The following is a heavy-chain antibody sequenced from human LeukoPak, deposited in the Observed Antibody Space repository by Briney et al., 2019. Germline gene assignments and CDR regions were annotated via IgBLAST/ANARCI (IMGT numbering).Heavy chain of an antibody. Sequence: SGGSLRLSCAASGFTFNNYAMSWVRQAPGKGLEWVSYISSSGSTIYSADSVKGRFTISRDNAKNSLYLQMNSLRAEDTAVYYCARDGSGWYDYWGQGILVTVSS. CDR1: GFTFNNYA. J-gene: IGHJ4*02. CDR2: ISSSGSTI. D-gene: IGHD6-19*01. CDR3: ARDGSGWYDY. V-gene: IGHV3-48*03.